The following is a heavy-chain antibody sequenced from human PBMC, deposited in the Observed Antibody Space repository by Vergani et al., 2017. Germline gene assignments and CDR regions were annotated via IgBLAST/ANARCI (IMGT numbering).Heavy chain of an antibody. V-gene: IGHV4-34*01. D-gene: IGHD1-1*01. CDR1: GGSFSGYY. Sequence: QVQLQQWGAGLLKPSETLSLTCVVYGGSFSGYYWSWIRQPPGKGLEWIGEINHSGRTNYNPSLKSRVTISLDTSKNQFSLKLSSLTAADTAMYYCARDGVTTTSYYYYTDVWGKGTTVTVSS. CDR2: INHSGRT. J-gene: IGHJ6*03. CDR3: ARDGVTTTSYYYYTDV.